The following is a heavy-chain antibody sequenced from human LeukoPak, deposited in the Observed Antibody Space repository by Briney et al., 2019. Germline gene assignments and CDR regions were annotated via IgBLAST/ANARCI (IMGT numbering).Heavy chain of an antibody. Sequence: SETLSLTCAVYGGPFSGYYWSWIRQPPGKGLEWIGEYNRSGGTNYNPSLRSRVSISVDTSKNQFSLKLSSVTAADTAVYYCARRGMSLGYCSGGSCEGWFDPWGQGTLVTVSS. D-gene: IGHD2-15*01. CDR1: GGPFSGYY. CDR2: YNRSGGT. CDR3: ARRGMSLGYCSGGSCEGWFDP. J-gene: IGHJ5*02. V-gene: IGHV4-34*01.